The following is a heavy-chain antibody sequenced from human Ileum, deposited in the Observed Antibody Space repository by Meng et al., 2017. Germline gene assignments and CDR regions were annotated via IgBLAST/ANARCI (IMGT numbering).Heavy chain of an antibody. CDR3: ARGRSPILLWFGELLSLMYDY. J-gene: IGHJ4*02. Sequence: GSLRLSCAVYGGSFSGYYWSWIRQPPGKGLEWIGEINHSGSTNYNPSLKSRVTISVDTSKNQFSLKLSSVTAADTAVYYCARGRSPILLWFGELLSLMYDYWGQGTLVTVSS. CDR2: INHSGST. D-gene: IGHD3-10*01. V-gene: IGHV4-34*01. CDR1: GGSFSGYY.